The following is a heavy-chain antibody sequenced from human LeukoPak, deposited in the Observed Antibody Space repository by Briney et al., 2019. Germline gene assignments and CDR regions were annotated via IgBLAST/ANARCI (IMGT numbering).Heavy chain of an antibody. J-gene: IGHJ4*02. V-gene: IGHV3-30-3*01. CDR1: GFTFSDYA. Sequence: PGGSLRLSCSASGFTFSDYAMDWVRQAPGKGLECVAVISSDVYDGATEYYADSVKGRFTISRDNSKNTVYLQMNSLRGEDTAVYYCAKVPKGGYFDYWGQGTLVTVSS. CDR3: AKVPKGGYFDY. D-gene: IGHD6-13*01. CDR2: ISSDVYDGATE.